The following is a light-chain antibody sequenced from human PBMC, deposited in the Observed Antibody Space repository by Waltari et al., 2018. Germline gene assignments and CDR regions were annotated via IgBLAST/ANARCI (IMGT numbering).Light chain of an antibody. CDR2: GAS. CDR3: QHYVRLPAT. CDR1: QSVGRT. J-gene: IGKJ1*01. Sequence: IVLTQSPGTLYLSPGERATIACRASQSVGRTLAWYQQKPGQAPRLLIYGASSRATYIPDRFSGSGSGTDFSLTINRLEPEDFAVYFCQHYVRLPATFGQGTKVEIK. V-gene: IGKV3-20*01.